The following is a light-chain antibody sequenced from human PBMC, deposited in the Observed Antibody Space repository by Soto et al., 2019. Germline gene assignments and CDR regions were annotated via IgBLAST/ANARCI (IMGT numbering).Light chain of an antibody. CDR3: QQYHKFPLT. V-gene: IGKV1-33*01. CDR2: DAS. J-gene: IGKJ5*01. Sequence: DIQMTQSPSSVSASVGDRVTITCQASQDISNYLNWYQQEPGKAPKLLIYDASNLETGVPSRFSGSGAGTDFIFTISSLQPEDIATYYCQQYHKFPLTFGQGTRLEIK. CDR1: QDISNY.